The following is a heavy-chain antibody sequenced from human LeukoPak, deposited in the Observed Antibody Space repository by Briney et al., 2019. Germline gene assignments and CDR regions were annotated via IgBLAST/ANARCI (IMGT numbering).Heavy chain of an antibody. CDR1: GFTFSSHG. V-gene: IGHV3-23*01. Sequence: PGGSLRLSCAASGFTFSSHGMSWVRRAPGKGQEWVSAIDTSGSATYHADSVKGRFTISRDNSKNTLYLQMNSLRAEDTAVYYCAKDSPVLSFWGQGTLVTVSS. J-gene: IGHJ4*02. CDR3: AKDSPVLSF. D-gene: IGHD4/OR15-4a*01. CDR2: IDTSGSAT.